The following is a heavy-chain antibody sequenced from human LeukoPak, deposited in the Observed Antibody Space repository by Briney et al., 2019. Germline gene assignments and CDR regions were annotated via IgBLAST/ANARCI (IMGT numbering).Heavy chain of an antibody. J-gene: IGHJ4*02. CDR1: GFTFSSYA. CDR2: ISGSGGST. Sequence: GGSLRLSCAASGFTFSSYAMSWVRQAPGKGLEWVSAISGSGGSTYYADSVKGRFTISRDNSKNTLYLQMNSLRAEDTAVYYCAKRDIVVVPAAIPQTPFDYWGQGTLVTVSS. CDR3: AKRDIVVVPAAIPQTPFDY. D-gene: IGHD2-2*02. V-gene: IGHV3-23*01.